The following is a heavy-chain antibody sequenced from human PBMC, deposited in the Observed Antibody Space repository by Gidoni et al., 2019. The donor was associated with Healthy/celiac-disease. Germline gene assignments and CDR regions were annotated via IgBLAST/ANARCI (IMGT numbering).Heavy chain of an antibody. Sequence: QVQLQESGPGLVKPSETLSLTCTVSGGPISRYYWSWIRQPAGKGLEWIGRIYTSGSTNYNPSLKSRVTMSVDTSKNQFSLKLSSVTAADTAVYYCARDTYDYVWGSYRYQGFDYWGQGTLVTVSS. D-gene: IGHD3-16*02. CDR3: ARDTYDYVWGSYRYQGFDY. CDR2: IYTSGST. CDR1: GGPISRYY. V-gene: IGHV4-4*07. J-gene: IGHJ4*02.